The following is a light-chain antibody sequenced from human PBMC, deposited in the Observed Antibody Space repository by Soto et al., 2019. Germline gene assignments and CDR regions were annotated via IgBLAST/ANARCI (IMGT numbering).Light chain of an antibody. CDR2: DVS. Sequence: QSVLTQPASVSGSPGQTITISCTGTSSDVGGYNYVSWYQQHPGKAPKLMIYDVSNRPSGVSYRFSGSKSGTTASLTISRLQAEDEDDYYCSSYTSSSTLFGGGTKLTVL. J-gene: IGLJ2*01. CDR3: SSYTSSSTL. CDR1: SSDVGGYNY. V-gene: IGLV2-14*01.